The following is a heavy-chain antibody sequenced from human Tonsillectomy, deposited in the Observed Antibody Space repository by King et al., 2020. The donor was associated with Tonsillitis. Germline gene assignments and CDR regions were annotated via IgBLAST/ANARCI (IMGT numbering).Heavy chain of an antibody. CDR2: ISYDGSNK. J-gene: IGHJ4*02. V-gene: IGHV3-30-3*01. CDR3: ARGSLHLEYYFDY. D-gene: IGHD5-24*01. CDR1: GFTFSSYA. Sequence: VQLVESGGGVVQPGRSLRLSCAASGFTFSSYAMHWVRQAPGKGLEWVAVISYDGSNKYYADSVKGRFTISRHNSKNTLYLQMNSLRAEDTAVYYCARGSLHLEYYFDYWGQGTLVTVSS.